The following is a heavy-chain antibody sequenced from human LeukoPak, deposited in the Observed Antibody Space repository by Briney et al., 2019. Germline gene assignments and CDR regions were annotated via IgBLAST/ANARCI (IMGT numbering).Heavy chain of an antibody. Sequence: SETLSLTCAAYGGSFSGYYWSWIRQPPGKGLEWIGEINHSGSTNYNPSLKSRVTISVDTSKNQFSLKLSSVTAADTAVYYCARGRDIVVVPAAYFDYWGQGTLVTVSS. V-gene: IGHV4-34*01. CDR2: INHSGST. J-gene: IGHJ4*02. CDR3: ARGRDIVVVPAAYFDY. D-gene: IGHD2-2*01. CDR1: GGSFSGYY.